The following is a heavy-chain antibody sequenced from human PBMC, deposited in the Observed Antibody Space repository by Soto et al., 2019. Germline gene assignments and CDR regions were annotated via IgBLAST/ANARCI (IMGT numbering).Heavy chain of an antibody. J-gene: IGHJ2*01. Sequence: SGPTLVNPTQTLTLTCTFSGFSLSTTGMGVGWIRQPPGKALEWLALTYWNNDNRYSPSLKSRLSITRDTSKNQVVLTMTNMSPVDTATYFCARIRPNSSGWYWYFDLWGRGTLVTVS. V-gene: IGHV2-5*01. D-gene: IGHD6-19*01. CDR2: TYWNNDN. CDR1: GFSLSTTGMG. CDR3: ARIRPNSSGWYWYFDL.